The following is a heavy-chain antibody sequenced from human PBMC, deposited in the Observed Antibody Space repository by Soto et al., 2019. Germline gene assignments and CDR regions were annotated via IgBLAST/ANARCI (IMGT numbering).Heavy chain of an antibody. CDR2: FYYSGST. V-gene: IGHV4-59*01. J-gene: IGHJ4*02. CDR1: GGSISSYY. Sequence: SETLSLTCTVSGGSISSYYWSWIRQPPGKGLEWIGHFYYSGSTNYNPSLKSRVTISVDTSKNQFSLKLNSVTAADTAAYYCARGTLTSYFDYWGQGTLVTVS. CDR3: ARGTLTSYFDY.